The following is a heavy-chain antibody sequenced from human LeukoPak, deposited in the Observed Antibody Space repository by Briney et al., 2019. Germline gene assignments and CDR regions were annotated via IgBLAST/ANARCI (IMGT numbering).Heavy chain of an antibody. V-gene: IGHV3-21*01. Sequence: GGSLRLSCAASGFTFSSYSMNWVRQAPGKGLEWVSSISSSSNYIYYADSMKGRFTISRDNAKNSLYLQMNSLRAEDTAVYYCARAYTAMVNYYYYTDVWGKGTTVTVSS. J-gene: IGHJ6*03. CDR3: ARAYTAMVNYYYYTDV. D-gene: IGHD5-18*01. CDR1: GFTFSSYS. CDR2: ISSSSNYI.